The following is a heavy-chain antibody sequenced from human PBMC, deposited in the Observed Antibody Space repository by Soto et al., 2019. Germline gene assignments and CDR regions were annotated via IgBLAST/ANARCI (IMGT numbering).Heavy chain of an antibody. J-gene: IGHJ4*02. CDR2: IYYSGST. Sequence: SETLSLTCTVSGGSISSYYWSWIRQPPGKGLEWIGYIYYSGSTNYNPSLKSRVTISVDTSKNQFSLKLSSVTAADTAVYYCASGSYYGPSPFDYWGQGTLVTVSS. CDR1: GGSISSYY. D-gene: IGHD1-26*01. V-gene: IGHV4-59*01. CDR3: ASGSYYGPSPFDY.